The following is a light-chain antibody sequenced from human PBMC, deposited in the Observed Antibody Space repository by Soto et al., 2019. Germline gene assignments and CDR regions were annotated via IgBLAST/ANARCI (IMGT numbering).Light chain of an antibody. Sequence: QSVLTQPPSASGSPGQSVAISCTGTSSDIGGYNFVSWYQQHPGKAPKLMIYEVTKRPSGVPDRFSGSKSGNTASLTVSGLQAEDDDDYSCSSYAGRNNLVFGGGTKLTVL. V-gene: IGLV2-8*01. CDR3: SSYAGRNNLV. J-gene: IGLJ2*01. CDR1: SSDIGGYNF. CDR2: EVT.